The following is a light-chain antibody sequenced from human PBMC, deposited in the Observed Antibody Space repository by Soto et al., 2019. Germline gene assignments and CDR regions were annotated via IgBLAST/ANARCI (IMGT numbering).Light chain of an antibody. V-gene: IGKV3-20*01. Sequence: EIVLTQSPGTLSVSPGDIVTLSCRASQSVSTNLAWYQQKPGQAPRLLIYDASSRATGIPDRFSGSGSGTDFTLTISRLEPEDSAVYYCQQYGSSPPITFGQGTRLEIK. CDR1: QSVSTN. CDR3: QQYGSSPPIT. J-gene: IGKJ5*01. CDR2: DAS.